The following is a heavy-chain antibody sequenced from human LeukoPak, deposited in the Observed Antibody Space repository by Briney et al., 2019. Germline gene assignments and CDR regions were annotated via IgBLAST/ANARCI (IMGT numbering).Heavy chain of an antibody. CDR2: INHSGST. Sequence: SETLSLTCAVYGVSFSGYYWSWIRQPPGKGLEWIGEINHSGSTNYNPSLKSRVTISVDTSKNQFSLKLSSVTAADTAVYYCARGLGYSSSKAYYWGQGTLVTVSS. CDR3: ARGLGYSSSKAYY. V-gene: IGHV4-34*01. J-gene: IGHJ4*02. CDR1: GVSFSGYY. D-gene: IGHD6-6*01.